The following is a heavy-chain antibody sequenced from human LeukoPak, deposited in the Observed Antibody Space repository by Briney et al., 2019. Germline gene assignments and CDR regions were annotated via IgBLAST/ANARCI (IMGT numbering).Heavy chain of an antibody. CDR2: TYSGGGT. J-gene: IGHJ4*02. Sequence: GGSLRLSCAASGFTVSSKYMSWVRQAPGRGLEWVSVTYSGGGTSYADSVKGRFTISRDTSKNTLYLQMYSLRADDTAVYYCACSGPYSNGGVMNDYWGQGTLVTVSS. V-gene: IGHV3-66*01. D-gene: IGHD6-19*01. CDR3: ACSGPYSNGGVMNDY. CDR1: GFTVSSKY.